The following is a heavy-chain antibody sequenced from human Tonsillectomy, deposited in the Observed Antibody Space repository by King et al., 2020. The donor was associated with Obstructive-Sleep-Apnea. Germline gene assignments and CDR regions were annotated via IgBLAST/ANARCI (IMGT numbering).Heavy chain of an antibody. V-gene: IGHV3-21*01. D-gene: IGHD2-15*01. Sequence: VQLVESGGGLVKPGGSLRLSCVASGFTFSTYSINWVRQAPGKGLEWVSSISSSSSYIYYADSVKGRFTISRDNAKNSLYLQINSLRAEDTAVYYCVIDYSVVSGLDVWGQGTTVTVSS. CDR2: ISSSSSYI. CDR3: VIDYSVVSGLDV. J-gene: IGHJ6*02. CDR1: GFTFSTYS.